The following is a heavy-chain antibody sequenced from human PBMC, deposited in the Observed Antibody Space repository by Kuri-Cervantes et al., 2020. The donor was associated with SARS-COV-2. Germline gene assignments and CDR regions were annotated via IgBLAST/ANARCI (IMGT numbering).Heavy chain of an antibody. CDR1: GGSFSGYY. Sequence: SQTLSLTCAVYGGSFSGYYWSWIRQPPGKGLEWIGSIYYSGSTYYNPSLKSRVTISVDTSKNQFSLKLSSVTAADTAVYYCARVTRAGAAAFRWDYMDVWGKGTTVTVSS. J-gene: IGHJ6*03. V-gene: IGHV4-34*01. CDR3: ARVTRAGAAAFRWDYMDV. D-gene: IGHD6-13*01. CDR2: IYYSGST.